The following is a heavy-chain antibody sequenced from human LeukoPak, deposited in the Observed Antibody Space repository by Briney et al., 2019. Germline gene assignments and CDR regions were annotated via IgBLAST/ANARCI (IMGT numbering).Heavy chain of an antibody. CDR1: GGYISSYY. D-gene: IGHD5-12*01. CDR2: IYTSGST. CDR3: ARAYSGYGDAFDI. V-gene: IGHV4-4*07. J-gene: IGHJ3*02. Sequence: SETLSLTCTVSGGYISSYYWGWIRQPAGKGLEWIGRIYTSGSTNYNPSLKSRVTMSVDTYKNQFSLNLSSVTAADTAVYYCARAYSGYGDAFDIWGQGTMVTVSS.